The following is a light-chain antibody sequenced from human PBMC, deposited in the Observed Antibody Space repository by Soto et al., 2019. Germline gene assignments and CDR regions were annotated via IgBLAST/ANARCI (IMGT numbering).Light chain of an antibody. CDR3: LQHKRYPLA. Sequence: DIQMTQSPSSQSASVGDRATITCRASQDIGNELGWFQQKPGRAPKRLIYRASNLESGVPSRFSGSGSATEFTLTISSLQPEDFATYYCLQHKRYPLAFGGGTKVDIK. V-gene: IGKV1-17*01. J-gene: IGKJ4*01. CDR1: QDIGNE. CDR2: RAS.